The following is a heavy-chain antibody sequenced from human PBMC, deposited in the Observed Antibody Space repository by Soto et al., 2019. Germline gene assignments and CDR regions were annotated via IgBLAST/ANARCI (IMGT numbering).Heavy chain of an antibody. CDR1: GYTFTDSA. D-gene: IGHD3-3*01. J-gene: IGHJ4*02. CDR2: INAGNGDI. V-gene: IGHV1-3*05. CDR3: AKAVWSGPSRPYYLDS. Sequence: QVHLVQSGAEEKTPGASVKVSCKASGYTFTDSAVNWVRQAPGQRLEWMGWINAGNGDIRYSQTFQGRVTITRDTSAPTAYMGLRSLRSEDTAVYYCAKAVWSGPSRPYYLDSWGQGALVTVSS.